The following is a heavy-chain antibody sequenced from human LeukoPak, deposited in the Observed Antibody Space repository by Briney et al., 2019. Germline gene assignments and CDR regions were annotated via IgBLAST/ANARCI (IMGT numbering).Heavy chain of an antibody. CDR1: GFTFSSYA. CDR2: ISGSGGST. CDR3: AKGAGILRYFDWLKGGYYYYGMDV. V-gene: IGHV3-23*01. J-gene: IGHJ6*02. D-gene: IGHD3-9*01. Sequence: PGGSLRLSCAASGFTFSSYAMSWGRQAPGKGLEWVSAISGSGGSTYYADSVKGRFTISRDNSKNTLYLQMNSLRAEDTAVYYCAKGAGILRYFDWLKGGYYYYGMDVWGQGTTVTVSS.